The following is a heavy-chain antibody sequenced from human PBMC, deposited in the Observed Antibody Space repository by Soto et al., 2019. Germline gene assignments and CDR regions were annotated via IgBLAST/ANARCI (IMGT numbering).Heavy chain of an antibody. J-gene: IGHJ5*02. CDR1: GGSISSYY. V-gene: IGHV4-59*01. D-gene: IGHD1-1*01. CDR2: IYYSGST. Sequence: PSETLSLTCTVSGGSISSYYWIWIRQPPGKGLEWIGYIYYSGSTNYNPSLKSRVTISVDTSKNQFSLKLSSVTAADTAVYYCARLQLSGRLGRFDPWGQGTLVTVSS. CDR3: ARLQLSGRLGRFDP.